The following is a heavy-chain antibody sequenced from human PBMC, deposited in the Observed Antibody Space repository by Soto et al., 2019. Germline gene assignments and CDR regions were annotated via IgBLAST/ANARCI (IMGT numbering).Heavy chain of an antibody. CDR3: ARRYGYYFDY. V-gene: IGHV4-59*08. CDR1: GGSISSYY. CDR2: IYYSGST. D-gene: IGHD4-17*01. Sequence: SETLSLTCTVSGGSISSYYWSWIRQPPGKGLEWIGYIYYSGSTNYNPSLKSRVTISVDTSKNQFSLKLSSVTAADTAVYYCARRYGYYFDYWGQGTRVTVAS. J-gene: IGHJ4*02.